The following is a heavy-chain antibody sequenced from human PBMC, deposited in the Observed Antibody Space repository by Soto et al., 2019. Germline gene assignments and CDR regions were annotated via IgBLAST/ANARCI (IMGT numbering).Heavy chain of an antibody. J-gene: IGHJ4*02. CDR3: AGDAGEGDSSSSY. CDR1: GGTFSSYT. Sequence: QVQLVQSGAEVKKPGSSVKVSCKASGGTFSSYTISWVRQAPGQGLEWMGRIIPILGIANYAQKFQGRVTITADKSTSTAYMELSSLRSEDTAVYYCAGDAGEGDSSSSYWGQGTLVTVSS. CDR2: IIPILGIA. D-gene: IGHD6-13*01. V-gene: IGHV1-69*08.